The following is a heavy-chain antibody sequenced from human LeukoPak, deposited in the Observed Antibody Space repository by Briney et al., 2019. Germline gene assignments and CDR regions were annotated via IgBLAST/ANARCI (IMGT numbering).Heavy chain of an antibody. CDR2: ISSSSSSI. V-gene: IGHV3-48*04. Sequence: GGSLRLSCAASGFTFSSFSMIWVRQAPGKGLEWVSYISSSSSSIYYVDSVNGRFTISRDNVKNSLDLQMNSLRAEDTAVYYCVRQPWYWGQGTLVTVSS. CDR3: VRQPWY. J-gene: IGHJ4*02. CDR1: GFTFSSFS. D-gene: IGHD6-13*01.